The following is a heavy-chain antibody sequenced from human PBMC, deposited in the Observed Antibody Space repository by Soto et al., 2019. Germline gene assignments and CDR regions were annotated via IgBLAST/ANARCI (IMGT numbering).Heavy chain of an antibody. CDR3: AKDDDFWSGYSTLGMDV. J-gene: IGHJ6*02. Sequence: GSLRLSCAASGFTFSSYAMSWVRQAPGKGLEWVSAISGSGGSTYYADSVKGRFTISRDNSKNTLYLQMNSLRAEDTAVYYCAKDDDFWSGYSTLGMDVWGQGSTVTVSS. CDR1: GFTFSSYA. V-gene: IGHV3-23*01. D-gene: IGHD3-3*01. CDR2: ISGSGGST.